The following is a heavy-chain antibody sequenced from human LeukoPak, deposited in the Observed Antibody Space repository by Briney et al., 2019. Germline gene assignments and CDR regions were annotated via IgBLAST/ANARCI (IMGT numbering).Heavy chain of an antibody. V-gene: IGHV4-34*01. CDR1: GGSFSGYY. CDR2: INHSGST. CDR3: ARLGRYYYDSSGEPDY. J-gene: IGHJ4*02. Sequence: SETLSLTCAVYGGSFSGYYWSWIRQPPGKGLEWIGEINHSGSTNYNPSLKSRVTMSVDTSKNQFSLKLSSVTAADTAVYYCARLGRYYYDSSGEPDYWGQGTLVTVSS. D-gene: IGHD3-22*01.